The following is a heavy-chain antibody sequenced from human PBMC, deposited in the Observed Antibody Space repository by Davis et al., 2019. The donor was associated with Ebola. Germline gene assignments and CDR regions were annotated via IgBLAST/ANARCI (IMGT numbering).Heavy chain of an antibody. CDR2: ISYDGSNK. CDR3: ARGYKTFDY. D-gene: IGHD5-24*01. CDR1: GFTFSSYG. Sequence: GESLKISCAASGFTFSSYGMHWVRQAPGKGLEWVAVISYDGSNKYYADSVKGRFTISRDNSKNTLYLHMNSLRAEDTAVYYCARGYKTFDYWGQGTLVTVSS. V-gene: IGHV3-30*03. J-gene: IGHJ4*02.